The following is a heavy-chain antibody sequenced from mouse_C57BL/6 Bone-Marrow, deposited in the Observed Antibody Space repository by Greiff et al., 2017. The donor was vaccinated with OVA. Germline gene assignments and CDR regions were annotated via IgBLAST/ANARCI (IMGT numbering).Heavy chain of an antibody. Sequence: EVKLMESGGGLVKPGGSLKLSCAASGFTFSSYAMSWVRQTPEKRLEWVATISDGGSYTYYPDNVKGRFTISRDNAKNNLYLQMSHLKSEDTAMYYCARDFYYYGPYYAMDYWGQGTSVTVSS. CDR3: ARDFYYYGPYYAMDY. J-gene: IGHJ4*01. D-gene: IGHD1-1*01. V-gene: IGHV5-4*01. CDR2: ISDGGSYT. CDR1: GFTFSSYA.